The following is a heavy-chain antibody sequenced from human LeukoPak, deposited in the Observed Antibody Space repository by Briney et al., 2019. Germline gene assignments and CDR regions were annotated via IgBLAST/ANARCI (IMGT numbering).Heavy chain of an antibody. D-gene: IGHD5-18*01. CDR1: GYTFTGYY. J-gene: IGHJ4*02. V-gene: IGHV1-2*02. Sequence: ASVKVSCKASGYTFTGYYIHWVRQAPGQGLEWMGWITPNSGGTNYAQKFPGSVTMTRDTSISTAYMELSRLKSDDTAVYYCARGGRRLWAYFEYWGQGTLVTVSS. CDR2: ITPNSGGT. CDR3: ARGGRRLWAYFEY.